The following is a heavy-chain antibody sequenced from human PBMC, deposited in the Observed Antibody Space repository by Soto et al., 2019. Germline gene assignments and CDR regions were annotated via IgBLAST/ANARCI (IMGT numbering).Heavy chain of an antibody. Sequence: SVKVSCKASGFTFTSSAVQWVRQARGQRLEWIGWIVVGSGNTNYAQKFQERVTITRDMSTSTAYMELSSLRSEDTAVYYCAAESPKYYYYGMDVWGQGTTVTVSS. J-gene: IGHJ6*02. CDR3: AAESPKYYYYGMDV. CDR1: GFTFTSSA. V-gene: IGHV1-58*01. CDR2: IVVGSGNT.